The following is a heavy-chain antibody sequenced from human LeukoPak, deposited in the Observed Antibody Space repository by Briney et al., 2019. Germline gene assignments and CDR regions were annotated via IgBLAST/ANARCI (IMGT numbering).Heavy chain of an antibody. Sequence: GGSLRLSCAASGFTFSSYAMHWVRQAPGKGLEYVSAISSNGGSTYYANSVKGRFTISRDNSKNTLYLQMGSLRAEDMAVYYCARPYSGSYQPEYYFDYWGQGTLVTVSS. CDR2: ISSNGGST. D-gene: IGHD1-26*01. CDR3: ARPYSGSYQPEYYFDY. V-gene: IGHV3-64*01. CDR1: GFTFSSYA. J-gene: IGHJ4*02.